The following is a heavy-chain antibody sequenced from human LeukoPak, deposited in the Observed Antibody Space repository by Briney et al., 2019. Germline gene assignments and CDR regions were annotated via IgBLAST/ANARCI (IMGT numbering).Heavy chain of an antibody. D-gene: IGHD2-2*01. CDR3: ARSVDYCSSTSCYFDY. CDR1: GFTFSSYG. CDR2: ISYDGSNK. J-gene: IGHJ4*02. V-gene: IGHV3-30*19. Sequence: PGGSLRLSCAASGFTFSSYGMHWVRQAPGKGLEWVAVISYDGSNKYYADSVKGRFTISRDNSKNTLYLQMNSLRAEDTAVYYCARSVDYCSSTSCYFDYWGQGTLVTVSS.